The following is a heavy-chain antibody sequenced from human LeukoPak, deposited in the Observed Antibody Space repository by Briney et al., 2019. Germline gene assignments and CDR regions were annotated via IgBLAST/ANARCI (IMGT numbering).Heavy chain of an antibody. V-gene: IGHV1-2*02. CDR3: ARSYYYDSSGYYPYSFDY. CDR1: GYTFTGYY. CDR2: INPNSGGT. Sequence: GASVKVSCKASGYTFTGYYMHWVRQAPGQGLEWMGWINPNSGGTNYAQKFQGRVTMTRDTSISTAYMDLSRLRSDDTAVYYCARSYYYDSSGYYPYSFDYWGQGTLVTVSS. J-gene: IGHJ4*02. D-gene: IGHD3-22*01.